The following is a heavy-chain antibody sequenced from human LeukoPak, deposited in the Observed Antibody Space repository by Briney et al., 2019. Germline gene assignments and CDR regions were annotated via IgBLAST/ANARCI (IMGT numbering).Heavy chain of an antibody. J-gene: IGHJ4*02. CDR2: ISGSGGST. D-gene: IGHD2-15*01. V-gene: IGHV3-23*01. CDR3: AKESLYCSGGSCYSSFLPLDY. Sequence: PGGSLRLSCAASGFTFSSYAMSWVRQAPGKGLEWVSAISGSGGSTYYADSVKGRFTISRDNSKSTLYLQMNSLRAEDTAVYYCAKESLYCSGGSCYSSFLPLDYWGQGTLVTVSS. CDR1: GFTFSSYA.